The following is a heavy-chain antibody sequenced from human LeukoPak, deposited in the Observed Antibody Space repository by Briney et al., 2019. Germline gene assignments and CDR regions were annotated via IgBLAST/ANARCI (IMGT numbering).Heavy chain of an antibody. CDR1: GFTFSSYA. D-gene: IGHD3-22*01. CDR2: ISYDGSNK. Sequence: GRSLRLSCAASGFTFSSYAMHWVRQAPGKGLEWVAVISYDGSNKYYADSVKGRFTISRDNSKNTLYLQMNSLRAEDTAGYYCARDLSSGYYGDYWGQGTLVTVSS. V-gene: IGHV3-30-3*01. CDR3: ARDLSSGYYGDY. J-gene: IGHJ4*02.